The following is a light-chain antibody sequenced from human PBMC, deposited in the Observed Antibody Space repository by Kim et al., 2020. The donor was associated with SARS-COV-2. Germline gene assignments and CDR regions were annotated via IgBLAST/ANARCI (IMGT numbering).Light chain of an antibody. CDR1: SLSTYY. Sequence: FGQTVRITCQGASLSTYYASWYQQRPGQAPLLVIFDKDNRAPGIPDRFSGSSSGNTASLTITGAQAEDEADYYCNSRDSSGDLFVFGAGTKVTVL. CDR3: NSRDSSGDLFV. V-gene: IGLV3-19*01. CDR2: DKD. J-gene: IGLJ1*01.